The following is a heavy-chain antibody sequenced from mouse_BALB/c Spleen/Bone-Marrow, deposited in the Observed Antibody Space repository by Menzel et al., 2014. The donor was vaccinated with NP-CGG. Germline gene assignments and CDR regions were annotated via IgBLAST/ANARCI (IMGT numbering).Heavy chain of an antibody. CDR1: GYTFTNYW. Sequence: ASGYTFTNYWMHWVKQRPGQGLEWLGEINPTNGRSNCNGKFKRKATLTVDKSSSAAYMQLSSLTSEDSAVYYCTRSVYYIAYWAHEILICVS. V-gene: IGHV1S81*02. CDR2: INPTNGRS. J-gene: IGHJ3*01. CDR3: TRSVYYIAY. D-gene: IGHD1-1*01.